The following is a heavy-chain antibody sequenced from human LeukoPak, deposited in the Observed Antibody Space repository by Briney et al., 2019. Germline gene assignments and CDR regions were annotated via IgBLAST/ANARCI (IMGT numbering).Heavy chain of an antibody. J-gene: IGHJ4*02. CDR3: ARDRLVVVNDYYFDY. D-gene: IGHD3-22*01. CDR2: IKQDGSEK. Sequence: PGGSLRLSCAASGFTFSSYWMSWVRQAPGKGLEWVANIKQDGSEKYYVDSVKGRFTISRDNAKNSLYLQMNSLRAEDTAVYYRARDRLVVVNDYYFDYWGQGTLVTVSS. CDR1: GFTFSSYW. V-gene: IGHV3-7*01.